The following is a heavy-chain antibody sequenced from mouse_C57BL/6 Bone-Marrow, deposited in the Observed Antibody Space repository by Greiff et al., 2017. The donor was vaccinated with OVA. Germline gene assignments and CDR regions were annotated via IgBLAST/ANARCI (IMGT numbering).Heavy chain of an antibody. J-gene: IGHJ2*01. D-gene: IGHD1-1*01. Sequence: VQLKESGPGLVKPSQSLSLTCSVTGYSITSGYYWNWIRQFPGNKLEWMGYISYDGSNNYNPSLKNRISITRDTSKNQFFLKLNSVTTEDTATYYCASTVVAEVYYFDYWGQGTTLTVSS. CDR2: ISYDGSN. CDR1: GYSITSGYY. V-gene: IGHV3-6*01. CDR3: ASTVVAEVYYFDY.